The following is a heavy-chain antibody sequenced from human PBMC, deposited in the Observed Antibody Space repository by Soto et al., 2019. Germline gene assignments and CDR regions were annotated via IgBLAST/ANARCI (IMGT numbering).Heavy chain of an antibody. Sequence: SGPTLVNPTQTLTLTCTFSGFSLDTRGMCVSWIRQPPGKALEWLALIDWDDDKYYSTSLETRLTISKDTSKNQVVLTMTNMEPVDTATYYCARMRYYYDSSGYYCDYWGQGILVTVSS. CDR3: ARMRYYYDSSGYYCDY. D-gene: IGHD3-22*01. CDR1: GFSLDTRGMC. CDR2: IDWDDDK. J-gene: IGHJ4*02. V-gene: IGHV2-70*01.